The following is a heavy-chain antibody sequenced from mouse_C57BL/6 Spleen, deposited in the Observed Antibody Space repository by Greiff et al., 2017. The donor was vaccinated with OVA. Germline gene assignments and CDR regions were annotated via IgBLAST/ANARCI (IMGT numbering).Heavy chain of an antibody. J-gene: IGHJ2*01. D-gene: IGHD2-1*01. CDR1: GYTFTSYW. CDR2: IDPSDSET. CDR3: ARRYYGNFDY. V-gene: IGHV1-52*01. Sequence: QVHVKQPGAELVRPGSSVKLSCKASGYTFTSYWMHWVKQRPIQGLEWIGNIDPSDSETHYNQKFKDKATLTVDKSSSTAYMQLSSLTSEDSAVYYCARRYYGNFDYWGQGTTLTVSS.